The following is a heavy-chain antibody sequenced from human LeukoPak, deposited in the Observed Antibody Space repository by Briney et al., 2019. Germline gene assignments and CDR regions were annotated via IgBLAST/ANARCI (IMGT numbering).Heavy chain of an antibody. V-gene: IGHV1-2*06. CDR1: GYTFTGYY. CDR3: ARPGRVRDGYNHDY. Sequence: ASVKVSCKASGYTFTGYYMHWVRQAPGQGLEWMGRINPNSGGTNYAQKFQGSVTMTRDTSISTAYMELSRLRSDDTAVYYCARPGRVRDGYNHDYWGQGTLVTVSS. CDR2: INPNSGGT. D-gene: IGHD5-24*01. J-gene: IGHJ4*02.